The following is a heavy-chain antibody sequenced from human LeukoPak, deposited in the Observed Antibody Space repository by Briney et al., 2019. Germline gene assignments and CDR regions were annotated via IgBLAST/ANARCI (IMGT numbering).Heavy chain of an antibody. D-gene: IGHD6-13*01. J-gene: IGHJ4*02. CDR1: GFTFSSYS. CDR2: ISSSSSYI. V-gene: IGHV3-21*01. CDR3: ARDPIAAAGTTFDY. Sequence: GGSLRLSCAASGFTFSSYSMNWVRQAPGKGLEWVSSISSSSSYIYYADSVKGRFTISRDNAKNSLYLQMSSLRAEDTAVYYCARDPIAAAGTTFDYWGQGTLVTVSS.